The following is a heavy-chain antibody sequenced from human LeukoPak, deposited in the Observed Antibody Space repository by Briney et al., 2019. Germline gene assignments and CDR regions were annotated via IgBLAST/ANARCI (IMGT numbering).Heavy chain of an antibody. V-gene: IGHV3-23*01. J-gene: IGHJ4*02. CDR2: ISGSGGST. Sequence: PGGSLRLSCAASGFTFSSYAVSWVRQAPGMGLEWVSAISGSGGSTYYADSVKGRFTISRDNSKNTLYLQMNSLRAEDTAVYYCAKVQYQLLSACYFDYWGQGTLVTVSS. D-gene: IGHD2-2*01. CDR1: GFTFSSYA. CDR3: AKVQYQLLSACYFDY.